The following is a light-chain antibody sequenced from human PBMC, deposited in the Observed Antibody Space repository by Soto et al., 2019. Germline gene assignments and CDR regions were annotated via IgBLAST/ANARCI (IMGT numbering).Light chain of an antibody. J-gene: IGLJ3*02. V-gene: IGLV2-14*01. CDR3: ISYIDSSTLG. CDR2: EVS. Sequence: QSVLTQPASVSGSPGQSITISCTGTSRDVGGYNYVSWYQQHPGKAPKLIIYEVSNRPSGVSNRFSGSKSGNTASLTISGLQAEDEVDYYCISYIDSSTLGFGGGTKHTVL. CDR1: SRDVGGYNY.